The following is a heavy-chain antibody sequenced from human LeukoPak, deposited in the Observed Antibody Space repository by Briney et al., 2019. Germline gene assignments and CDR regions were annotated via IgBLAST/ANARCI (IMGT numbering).Heavy chain of an antibody. V-gene: IGHV3-73*01. Sequence: GGSLRLSCAASGFTFSGSAMHWVRQASGKGLEWVGRIRSKANSYATAYAASVKGRFTISRDDSKNTAYLQMNSLKTEDTAVYYCTRLMGSSGYYVDYWGQGTLVTVSS. J-gene: IGHJ4*02. CDR3: TRLMGSSGYYVDY. CDR1: GFTFSGSA. CDR2: IRSKANSYAT. D-gene: IGHD3-22*01.